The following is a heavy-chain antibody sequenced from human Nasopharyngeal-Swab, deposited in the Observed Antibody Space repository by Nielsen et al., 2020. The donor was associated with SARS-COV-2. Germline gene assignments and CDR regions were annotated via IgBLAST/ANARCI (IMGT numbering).Heavy chain of an antibody. Sequence: VRQAPGKGLEWVSIIYGGGNTYYADSVKGRFTISRDNSKNTLFLQMNSLRAEDTAVYYCARDSNGSGRYYWGQGTLVTVSS. V-gene: IGHV3-66*01. CDR3: ARDSNGSGRYY. CDR2: IYGGGNT. J-gene: IGHJ4*02. D-gene: IGHD3-10*01.